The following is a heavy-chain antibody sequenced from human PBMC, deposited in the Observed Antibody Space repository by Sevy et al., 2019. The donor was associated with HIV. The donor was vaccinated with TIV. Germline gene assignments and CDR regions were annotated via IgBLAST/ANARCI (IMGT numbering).Heavy chain of an antibody. CDR3: ARDPTQRGAYYDFWSGYFDY. J-gene: IGHJ4*02. CDR1: GFTFSSSA. CDR2: ISYDGSNK. Sequence: GGSLRLSCAASGFTFSSSAMHWVRQAPGKGLEWVAVISYDGSNKYYGDSVKGRFTISRDDSKNTLYLRMNSLRTEDMAVYYCARDPTQRGAYYDFWSGYFDYWGQGTLVTVSS. V-gene: IGHV3-30-3*01. D-gene: IGHD3-3*01.